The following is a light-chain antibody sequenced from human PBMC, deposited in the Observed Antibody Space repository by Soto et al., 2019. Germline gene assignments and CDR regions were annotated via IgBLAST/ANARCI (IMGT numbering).Light chain of an antibody. CDR1: QSVSNY. V-gene: IGKV3-20*01. CDR3: QQYAGSPRT. CDR2: DAS. Sequence: EIVLTQPPATLSLSPGERGTLSCRASQSVSNYLAWYQQKPGQAPWLLIYDASNRATGIPARFSGSGSGTDFTLTINRVEPEDFAVYFCQQYAGSPRTFGQGTKVDI. J-gene: IGKJ1*01.